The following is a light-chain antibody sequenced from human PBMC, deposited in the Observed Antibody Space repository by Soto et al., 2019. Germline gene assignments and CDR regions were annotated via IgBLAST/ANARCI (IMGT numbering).Light chain of an antibody. CDR3: QQYNDYPLT. CDR1: QSISSW. Sequence: DIQMTQSPSTLSASVGDRVTITCRASQSISSWLAWYQQKPGKAPKLLMYKASNLESGVPSRFSGSGSGTEFTLTISSLQPDAFETYHCQQYNDYPLTFGGGTKVEIK. J-gene: IGKJ4*01. CDR2: KAS. V-gene: IGKV1-5*03.